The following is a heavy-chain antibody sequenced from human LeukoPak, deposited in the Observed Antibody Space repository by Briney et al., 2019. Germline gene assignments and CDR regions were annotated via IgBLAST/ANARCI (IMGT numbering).Heavy chain of an antibody. J-gene: IGHJ4*02. D-gene: IGHD4-17*01. CDR1: GFTFSSYW. V-gene: IGHV3-74*01. CDR3: VRIATVTTPDY. CDR2: INPDGSTT. Sequence: PGGSLRLSCAASGFTFSSYWMHWVRQPLGQGLVWVSRINPDGSTTNYADSVKGRFTISRDNAKNTLYLQMNSLTAEDTALYYCVRIATVTTPDYWGQGTLVTVSS.